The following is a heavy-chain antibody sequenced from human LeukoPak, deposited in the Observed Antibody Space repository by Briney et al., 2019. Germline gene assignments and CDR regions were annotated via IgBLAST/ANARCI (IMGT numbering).Heavy chain of an antibody. D-gene: IGHD3-3*01. CDR3: ARGMSYDFWSGYYEPTYYYNYGMDV. CDR2: ISSSGSTI. Sequence: GGSLRLSCAASGFTFSDYYMSWIRQAPGKGLEWVSYISSSGSTIYYADSVKGRFTISRDNAKNSLYLQMNSLRAEDTAVYYCARGMSYDFWSGYYEPTYYYNYGMDVWGQGTTVTVSS. J-gene: IGHJ6*02. CDR1: GFTFSDYY. V-gene: IGHV3-11*01.